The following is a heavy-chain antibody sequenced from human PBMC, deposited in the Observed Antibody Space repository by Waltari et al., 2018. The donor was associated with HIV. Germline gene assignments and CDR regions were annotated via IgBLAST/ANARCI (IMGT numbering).Heavy chain of an antibody. CDR3: ARDLPSEGELDAFDI. J-gene: IGHJ3*02. V-gene: IGHV1-69*01. D-gene: IGHD1-26*01. CDR1: CGTFSSYA. Sequence: QVPLVQSGAAVKKPGSSVKVSCKASCGTFSSYALSWVRQAPGQGLEWRGGIIPIFGTANYAQNFQGRVTITADESTSTAYMELSSLRSEDTAVYYCARDLPSEGELDAFDIWGQGTMVTVSS. CDR2: IIPIFGTA.